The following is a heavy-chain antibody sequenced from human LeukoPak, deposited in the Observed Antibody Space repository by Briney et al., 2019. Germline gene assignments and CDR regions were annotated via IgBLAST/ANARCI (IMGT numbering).Heavy chain of an antibody. CDR3: ARTNPPRMVASSYGMDV. Sequence: SETLSLTCTVSGGSISSYYWSWIRQPPGKGLEWIGYIYYSGSTNYNPSLKSRVTISVDTSKNQFSLKLSSVTAADTAVYYCARTNPPRMVASSYGMDVWGQGTTVTVSS. J-gene: IGHJ6*02. CDR1: GGSISSYY. CDR2: IYYSGST. V-gene: IGHV4-59*01. D-gene: IGHD4/OR15-4a*01.